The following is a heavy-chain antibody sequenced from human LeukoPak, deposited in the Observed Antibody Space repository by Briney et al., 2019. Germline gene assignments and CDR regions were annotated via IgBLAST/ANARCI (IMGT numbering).Heavy chain of an antibody. CDR1: GFTFSTYS. J-gene: IGHJ3*02. V-gene: IGHV3-48*01. CDR3: ARARIVAAGNDAFDI. Sequence: PGGSLRLSCAASGFTFSTYSMNWVRQAPGKGLEWVSYISSSSSTIYYADSVKGRFTISRDNSKNTLYLQMNSLRAEDTAVYYCARARIVAAGNDAFDIWGQGTMVTVSS. CDR2: ISSSSSTI. D-gene: IGHD6-13*01.